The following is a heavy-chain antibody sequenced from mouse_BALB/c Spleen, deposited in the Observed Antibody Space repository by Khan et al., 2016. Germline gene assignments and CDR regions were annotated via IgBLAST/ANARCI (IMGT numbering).Heavy chain of an antibody. CDR1: GFTFSNYG. D-gene: IGHD1-1*01. V-gene: IGHV5-6-3*01. Sequence: EVELVESGGGLVQPGGSLKLSCAASGFTFSNYGMSWVRQTPDKRLELVATINNNGGITYYPDNVKGRFTMSRDNAKNTLYLQMSSLKSEDTAMYYCTRSCNYGSPYFDFWGQGTTLTVSS. CDR3: TRSCNYGSPYFDF. CDR2: INNNGGIT. J-gene: IGHJ2*01.